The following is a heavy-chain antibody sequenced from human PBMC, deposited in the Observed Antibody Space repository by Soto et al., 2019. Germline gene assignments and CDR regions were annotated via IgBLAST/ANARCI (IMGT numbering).Heavy chain of an antibody. CDR3: ASTKYDSSAYYYWYLGL. V-gene: IGHV1-69*06. CDR1: EDTCRNYA. CDR2: IIPNFGTA. J-gene: IGHJ2*01. D-gene: IGHD3-22*01. Sequence: QVELVQSGAEVKKPGSSVKVSCQASEDTCRNYAISWVQQATGQGLEWMGGIIPNFGTANYAQKFQGRVTITADTSANTVYLDLSSLRSEDTAVYYCASTKYDSSAYYYWYLGLWGRGTLVTVSS.